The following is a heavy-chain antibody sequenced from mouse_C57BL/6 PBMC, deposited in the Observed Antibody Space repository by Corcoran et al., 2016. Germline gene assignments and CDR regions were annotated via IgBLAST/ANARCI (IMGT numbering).Heavy chain of an antibody. CDR3: AREEGFPSYECGRGAMDY. J-gene: IGHJ4*01. CDR1: GYTFTSYD. CDR2: INPYNDGT. D-gene: IGHD2-10*01. V-gene: IGHV1-19*01. Sequence: EVQLQQSGPVLVKPGASVKMSCKASGYTFTSYDMHWVKQRPGQSLEWIGVINPYNDGTSYNQKFKGKATLTVDKSSSTAYMELNSLTSEDSAVYYGAREEGFPSYECGRGAMDYWGEGTSVTVSS.